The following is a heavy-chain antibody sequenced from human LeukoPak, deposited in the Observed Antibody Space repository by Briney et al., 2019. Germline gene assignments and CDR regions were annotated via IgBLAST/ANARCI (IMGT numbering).Heavy chain of an antibody. Sequence: PSETVSLNCIVSGGSMISSTDYWACIRQPPGKGLEWISSIYYSGSTYYNPYLKSRVTIPVDTSKTQFSLKLNSVTAADTAVYYCARATYSSGWYWVYWGQGTLVTVSS. CDR1: GGSMISSTDY. V-gene: IGHV4-39*01. CDR3: ARATYSSGWYWVY. J-gene: IGHJ4*02. D-gene: IGHD6-19*01. CDR2: IYYSGST.